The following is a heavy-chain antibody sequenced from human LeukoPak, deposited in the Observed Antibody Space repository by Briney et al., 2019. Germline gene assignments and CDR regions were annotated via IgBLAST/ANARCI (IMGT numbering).Heavy chain of an antibody. J-gene: IGHJ3*01. D-gene: IGHD3-10*01. CDR2: ISYDETHK. V-gene: IGHV3-30*04. Sequence: RGSLRLSCVGSGFTFRHYVMHWVRQAPGKGLEWVAVISYDETHKFYADSVKGRFTISRDNSNATLFLQMNSLRSEDAAVYYCVRARVRARSGAFDVWGQGTLVTVSS. CDR1: GFTFRHYV. CDR3: VRARVRARSGAFDV.